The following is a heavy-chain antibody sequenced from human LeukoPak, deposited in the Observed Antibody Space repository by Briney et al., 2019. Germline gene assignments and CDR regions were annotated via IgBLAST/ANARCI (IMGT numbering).Heavy chain of an antibody. D-gene: IGHD6-19*01. Sequence: SGPTLVNPTQTLTLTCTFSGFSLSTSAMRVSWMRQPPGKALEWLARIDWDDDKFYSTSLKTRLTISKDTSKNQVVLTMTNMDPVVTATYYCARMVSETSSGCYYFDYWGQGTLVTVSS. J-gene: IGHJ4*02. CDR3: ARMVSETSSGCYYFDY. CDR2: IDWDDDK. CDR1: GFSLSTSAMR. V-gene: IGHV2-70*04.